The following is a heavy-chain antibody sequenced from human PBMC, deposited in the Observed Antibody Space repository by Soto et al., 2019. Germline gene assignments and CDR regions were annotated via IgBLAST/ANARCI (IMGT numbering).Heavy chain of an antibody. CDR1: GFTFSAYA. J-gene: IGHJ4*02. Sequence: EVQLLESGGGLVQPGGSLRLSCAASGFTFSAYAMTWVRQAPGKGLESVSGIYGNGAGIQYADSVRGRFTISRDNSKNTLYLQMNSLRAEDTAVYYRAKDVISGDGFWLMDHWGQGTLVTVSS. D-gene: IGHD2-21*02. CDR2: IYGNGAGI. CDR3: AKDVISGDGFWLMDH. V-gene: IGHV3-23*01.